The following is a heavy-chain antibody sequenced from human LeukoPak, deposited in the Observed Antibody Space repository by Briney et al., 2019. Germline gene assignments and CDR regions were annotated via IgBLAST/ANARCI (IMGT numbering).Heavy chain of an antibody. J-gene: IGHJ4*02. V-gene: IGHV1-18*01. CDR2: ISCYNGDT. CDR3: ARDPSNSSGYHAHFDS. CDR1: GGTFSSYA. D-gene: IGHD3-22*01. Sequence: ASVKVSCKASGGTFSSYAISWVRQAPGQGLEWMGWISCYNGDTIYAQNVQGRVTMTTDASTRTAYIELRNPRSDDTAMYYCARDPSNSSGYHAHFDSWGQGTLVTVSS.